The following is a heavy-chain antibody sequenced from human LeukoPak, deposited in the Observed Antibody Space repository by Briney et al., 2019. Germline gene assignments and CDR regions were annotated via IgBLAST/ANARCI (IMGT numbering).Heavy chain of an antibody. V-gene: IGHV4-4*07. CDR2: IYTSGST. CDR3: ARARAAAGEIDY. CDR1: GGSISSCY. J-gene: IGHJ4*02. D-gene: IGHD6-13*01. Sequence: SETLSLTCTVSGGSISSCYWSWIRQPAGKGLEWIGRIYTSGSTKYNPSLKSRVTMSVDTSKNQFSLKLSSVTAADTAVYYCARARAAAGEIDYWGQGTLVTVSS.